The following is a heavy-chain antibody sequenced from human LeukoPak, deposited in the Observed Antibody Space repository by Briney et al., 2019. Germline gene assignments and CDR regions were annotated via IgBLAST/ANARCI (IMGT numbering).Heavy chain of an antibody. V-gene: IGHV4-30-2*01. CDR3: VRGWEYYYGSGSCYFDY. Sequence: SETLSLTCAVSGGSISSGGYSWSWIRQPPGTGLEWIGYIYHSGSTYYNPSLKSRVTISADRSKNQFSLKLSSVTAADTAVYYCVRGWEYYYGSGSCYFDYWGQGTLVTVSS. D-gene: IGHD3-10*01. CDR1: GGSISSGGYS. CDR2: IYHSGST. J-gene: IGHJ4*02.